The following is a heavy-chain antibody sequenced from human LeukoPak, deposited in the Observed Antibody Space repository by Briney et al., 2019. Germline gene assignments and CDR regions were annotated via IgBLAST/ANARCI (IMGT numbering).Heavy chain of an antibody. J-gene: IGHJ6*02. V-gene: IGHV3-23*01. Sequence: GGSLRLSCAASGFTFNNYAMTWVRQAPGKGLEWISTISGSGGNTYYVDPVKGRVTISRDKSKNMLYLQMNSLRVEDTAVYYCAKDNGSVIPAYGMDVWGPGTTVIVSS. CDR1: GFTFNNYA. CDR3: AKDNGSVIPAYGMDV. D-gene: IGHD2-21*02. CDR2: ISGSGGNT.